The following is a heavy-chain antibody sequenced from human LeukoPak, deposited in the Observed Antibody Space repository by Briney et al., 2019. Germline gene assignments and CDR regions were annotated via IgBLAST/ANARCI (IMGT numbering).Heavy chain of an antibody. CDR2: ISSSGSTI. D-gene: IGHD5-24*01. V-gene: IGHV3-11*01. J-gene: IGHJ4*02. CDR3: ARARDGYNLDYFDY. Sequence: PGGSLRLSCAASGFTVSSNYMSWVRQAPGKGLEWVSYISSSGSTIYYADSVKGRFTISRDNAKNSLYLQMNSLRAEDTAVYYCARARDGYNLDYFDYWGQGTLVTVSS. CDR1: GFTVSSNY.